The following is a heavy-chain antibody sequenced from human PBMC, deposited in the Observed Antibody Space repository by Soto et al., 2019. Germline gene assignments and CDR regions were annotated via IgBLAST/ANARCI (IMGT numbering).Heavy chain of an antibody. Sequence: QVQLVQSGGEVKKPVASVKVSCKASAYTFTNYGISWVRQAPGQGLEWMGWISAYNGNINYAQKFRGRVTMTTDTFTRLAYLEGRSLRSKVTAVDYCASSGRSWNLKGFDPWGQCTLVTVSS. V-gene: IGHV1-18*01. D-gene: IGHD6-13*01. J-gene: IGHJ5*02. CDR2: ISAYNGNI. CDR1: AYTFTNYG. CDR3: ASSGRSWNLKGFDP.